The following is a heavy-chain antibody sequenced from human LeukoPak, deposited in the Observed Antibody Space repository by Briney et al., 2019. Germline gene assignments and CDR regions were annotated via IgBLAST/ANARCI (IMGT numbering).Heavy chain of an antibody. CDR2: INPNSGRT. CDR3: ARGRSGLAAAGTYDY. Sequence: ASVTVSCKSSGYTFTSSDINWVRQAAGQGLEWMGWINPNSGRTGYAQKFQGRVTMTANTSISTAYMELSSLRFDDTAVYYCARGRSGLAAAGTYDYWGQGTLITVSS. V-gene: IGHV1-8*01. J-gene: IGHJ4*02. CDR1: GYTFTSSD. D-gene: IGHD6-13*01.